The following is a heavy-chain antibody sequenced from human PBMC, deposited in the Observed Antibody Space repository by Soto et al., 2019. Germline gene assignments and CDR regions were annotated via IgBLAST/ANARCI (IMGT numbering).Heavy chain of an antibody. J-gene: IGHJ4*02. V-gene: IGHV3-48*01. CDR2: ISSRHTI. Sequence: EVQLVESGGGSVQPGGSLRLSCAASGFTFSDYNMNWVRQALGKGLEWVSYISSRHTIYYADSVKGRFTISRDNAKNSLYLQMNGLRAEDTAVYYCARIASYGDILFDFWGQGMLVTVSS. CDR1: GFTFSDYN. CDR3: ARIASYGDILFDF. D-gene: IGHD4-17*01.